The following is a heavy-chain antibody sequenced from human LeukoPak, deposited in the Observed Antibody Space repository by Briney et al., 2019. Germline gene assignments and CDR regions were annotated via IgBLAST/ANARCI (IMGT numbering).Heavy chain of an antibody. CDR2: ISYDGSNK. V-gene: IGHV3-30*01. J-gene: IGHJ4*02. CDR1: GFTFSSYA. D-gene: IGHD2-2*02. Sequence: GGSLRLSCAASGFTFSSYAMHWVRQAPGKGLEWVAVISYDGSNKYYADSVKGRFTIFRDNSKNTLYLQMNSLRAEDTAVYYCARVGVPAAIPYDYWGQGTLVTVSS. CDR3: ARVGVPAAIPYDY.